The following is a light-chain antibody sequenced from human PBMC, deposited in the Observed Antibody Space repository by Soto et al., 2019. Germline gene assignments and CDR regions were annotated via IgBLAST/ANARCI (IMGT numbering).Light chain of an antibody. V-gene: IGLV2-14*03. CDR2: NVN. CDR1: SSDNGGYNY. CDR3: NSYTTSATQVL. Sequence: QSVLTQPASVSGSPGQSITISCTGISSDNGGYNYVSWYQQRPGKAPRLIIYNVNDRPSGVSDRFSGSKSGNTASLTISGLQTEDEADYFCNSYTTSATQVLFGGGTKLTVL. J-gene: IGLJ2*01.